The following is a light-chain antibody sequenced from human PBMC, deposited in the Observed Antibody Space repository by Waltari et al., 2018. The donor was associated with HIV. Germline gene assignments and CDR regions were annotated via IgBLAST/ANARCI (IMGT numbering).Light chain of an antibody. Sequence: DIQMTQSPSSLSASVGDRITITCRASQYIINFVNWFQKKPGKAPPLLIYAGNSLQSGVPSRFSGSVAAGTDFTLTINNLQPDDFATYYCQQTFNIPLTFGPGTTVEIK. CDR2: AGN. CDR3: QQTFNIPLT. J-gene: IGKJ3*01. CDR1: QYIINF. V-gene: IGKV1-39*01.